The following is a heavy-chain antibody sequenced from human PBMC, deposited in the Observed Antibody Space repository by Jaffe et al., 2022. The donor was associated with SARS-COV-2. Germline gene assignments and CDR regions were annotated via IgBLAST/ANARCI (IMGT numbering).Heavy chain of an antibody. J-gene: IGHJ5*02. Sequence: EVQLVESGGGLVQPGRSLRLSCAASGFTFDDYAMHWVRQAPGKGLEWVSGISWNSGSIGYADSVKGRFTISRDNAKNSLYLQMNSLRAEDTALYYCAKGHYDSSGYYPNWFDPWGQGTLVTVSS. CDR2: ISWNSGSI. D-gene: IGHD3-22*01. V-gene: IGHV3-9*01. CDR3: AKGHYDSSGYYPNWFDP. CDR1: GFTFDDYA.